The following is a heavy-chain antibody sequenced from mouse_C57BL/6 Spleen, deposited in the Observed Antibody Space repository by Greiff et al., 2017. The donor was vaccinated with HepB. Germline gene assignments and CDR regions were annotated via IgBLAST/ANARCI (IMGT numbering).Heavy chain of an antibody. V-gene: IGHV1-74*01. J-gene: IGHJ4*01. D-gene: IGHD1-1*01. CDR2: IHPSDSHT. Sequence: QVQLQQPGAELVKAGASVKVSCKASGYTFTSYWMHWVKQRPGQGLEWIARIHPSDSHTNYNQKFKGKATLTVDKSSSTAYMQLSSLTFEDSAVYYCAMRTTVVANNAMDYWGQGASVTVAS. CDR3: AMRTTVVANNAMDY. CDR1: GYTFTSYW.